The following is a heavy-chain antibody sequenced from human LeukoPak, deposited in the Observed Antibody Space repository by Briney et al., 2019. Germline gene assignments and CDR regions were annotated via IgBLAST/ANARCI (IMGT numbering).Heavy chain of an antibody. V-gene: IGHV4-34*01. J-gene: IGHJ4*02. CDR1: GGSFSGYY. CDR3: ARGTDAKKVGY. CDR2: INHSGST. Sequence: SETLSLTCAVYGGSFSGYYWSWIRQPPGKGLEWIGEINHSGSTNYNPSLKSRVTISVDTSKNQFSLTLSSVTAADTAVYYCARGTDAKKVGYWGQGTLVTVSS.